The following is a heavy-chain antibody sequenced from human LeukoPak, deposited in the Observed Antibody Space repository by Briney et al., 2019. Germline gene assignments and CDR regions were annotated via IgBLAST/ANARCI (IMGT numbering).Heavy chain of an antibody. D-gene: IGHD5-24*01. CDR2: ISNIGST. J-gene: IGHJ4*02. V-gene: IGHV4-59*12. CDR3: ARFPRGNGYNSVPY. CDR1: GASISSYF. Sequence: PSETLSLTCTVSGASISSYFWTWIRQSPGKGLEWIGYISNIGSTNYNPSLKSRVTISVDKSKNQFSLKLSSVTAADTAVYYCARFPRGNGYNSVPYWGQGTLVTVSS.